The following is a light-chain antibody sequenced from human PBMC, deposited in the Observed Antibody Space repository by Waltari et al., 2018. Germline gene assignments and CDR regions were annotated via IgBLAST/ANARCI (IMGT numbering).Light chain of an antibody. V-gene: IGLV1-44*01. CDR2: SNN. CDR3: AAWDDSLNGV. J-gene: IGLJ3*02. Sequence: QSVLTQPPSASGTPGQRVTISCSGSSSNIGSNTVNWYQQLPGTAPKLLIYSNNQRPSGVPDRCSCSKSGTSASLAISGLQSEDDADYYCAAWDDSLNGVFGGGTKLTVL. CDR1: SSNIGSNT.